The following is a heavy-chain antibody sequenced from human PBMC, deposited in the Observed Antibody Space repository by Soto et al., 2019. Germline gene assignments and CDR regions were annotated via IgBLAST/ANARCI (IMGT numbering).Heavy chain of an antibody. D-gene: IGHD2-21*02. CDR3: ARDLWGYCGTDCYPLDV. V-gene: IGHV4-59*12. Sequence: PSETLSLTCTVSGGSFSPNYWSWIRQPPGKGLEWVGYIYYGGTTSYNPSLQSRVTILLETSKSQFSLRLTSVTAADTAVYYCARDLWGYCGTDCYPLDVWGQGTTVTVSS. CDR2: IYYGGTT. CDR1: GGSFSPNY. J-gene: IGHJ6*02.